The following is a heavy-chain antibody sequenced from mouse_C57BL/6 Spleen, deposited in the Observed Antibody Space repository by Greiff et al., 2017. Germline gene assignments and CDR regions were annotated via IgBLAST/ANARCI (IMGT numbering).Heavy chain of an antibody. J-gene: IGHJ3*01. Sequence: EVQLQQSGPELVKPGASVKISCKASGYTFTDYYMNWVKQSHGKSLEWIGDINPNNGGTSYNQKFKGKATLTVDKSSSTAYMELRSLTSEDSAVYYCAGGGLNPGFAYWGQGTLVTVSA. CDR2: INPNNGGT. V-gene: IGHV1-26*01. CDR1: GYTFTDYY. CDR3: AGGGLNPGFAY.